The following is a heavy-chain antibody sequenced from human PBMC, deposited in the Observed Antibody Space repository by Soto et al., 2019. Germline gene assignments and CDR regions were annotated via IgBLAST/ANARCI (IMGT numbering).Heavy chain of an antibody. CDR1: GGSIRSGGYY. J-gene: IGHJ6*02. D-gene: IGHD5-18*01. CDR2: IYYSGNT. CDR3: ARDRLMATAGTARHYFGLDV. V-gene: IGHV4-31*03. Sequence: SETLSLTCTVSGGSIRSGGYYWSWVRQNPRRGLEWIGNIYYSGNTYYNPSLKSRLTISVDTSKNQFSLNLSSATAADTAVYYCARDRLMATAGTARHYFGLDVWGQGTTVTVSS.